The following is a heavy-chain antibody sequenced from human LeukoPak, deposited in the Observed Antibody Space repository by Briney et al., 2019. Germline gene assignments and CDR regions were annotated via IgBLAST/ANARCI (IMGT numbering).Heavy chain of an antibody. J-gene: IGHJ4*02. Sequence: ETSETLSLTCTVSGGCINSHYWGWIRQPPGKVLEYIGYISYTGSAIYSPSLESRVTISIDTSKKQFSLNLRSVNTADTAVYYCARVDLGGSGYFFDLWGQGALVTVSS. D-gene: IGHD3-22*01. V-gene: IGHV4-59*11. CDR3: ARVDLGGSGYFFDL. CDR1: GGCINSHY. CDR2: ISYTGSA.